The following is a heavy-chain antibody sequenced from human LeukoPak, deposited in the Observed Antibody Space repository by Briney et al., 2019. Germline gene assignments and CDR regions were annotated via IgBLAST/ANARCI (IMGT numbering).Heavy chain of an antibody. J-gene: IGHJ4*02. Sequence: PSETLSLTCAVYGGSFSGYYWSWIRQPPGKGLEWIGEINHSGSTNYNPSLKSRVTISVDTSKNQFSLKLSSVTAADTAVYYCARGAPMVRGVIIIDYWAREPWSPSPQ. CDR2: INHSGST. CDR3: ARGAPMVRGVIIIDY. CDR1: GGSFSGYY. V-gene: IGHV4-34*01. D-gene: IGHD3-10*01.